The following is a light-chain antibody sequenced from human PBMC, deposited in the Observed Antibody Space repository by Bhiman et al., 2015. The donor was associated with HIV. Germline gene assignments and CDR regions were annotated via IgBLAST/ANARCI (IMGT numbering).Light chain of an antibody. Sequence: NFMLTQPHSVSESPGKTVTISCTRSSGSIASKYVQWYQQRPGSSPTTVIYEDNQRPSGVPDRFSGSIDSSSNSASLTISGLKTEDEADYFCHSSDRANRLFGGGTKLTVL. J-gene: IGLJ3*02. CDR2: EDN. CDR3: HSSDRANRL. CDR1: SGSIASKY. V-gene: IGLV6-57*01.